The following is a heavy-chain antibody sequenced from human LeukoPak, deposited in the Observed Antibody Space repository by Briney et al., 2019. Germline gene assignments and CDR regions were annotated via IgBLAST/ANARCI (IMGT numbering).Heavy chain of an antibody. Sequence: GGSLRLSCAASGFTFSSYWMHWVRQAPGKGLVWVSRINSAGRSTSYADSVKGRFTISRDNAKNTLYLQMNSLRAEDTAVYYCASGYCSGGSCYSFSYYYYGMDVWGKGTTVTVSS. V-gene: IGHV3-74*01. CDR2: INSAGRST. J-gene: IGHJ6*04. CDR3: ASGYCSGGSCYSFSYYYYGMDV. D-gene: IGHD2-15*01. CDR1: GFTFSSYW.